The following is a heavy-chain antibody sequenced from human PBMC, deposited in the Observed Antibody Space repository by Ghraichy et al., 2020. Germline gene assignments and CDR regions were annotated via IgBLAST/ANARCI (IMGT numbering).Heavy chain of an antibody. CDR1: GFTVSSYA. J-gene: IGHJ3*02. D-gene: IGHD3-22*01. V-gene: IGHV3-23*01. Sequence: GGSLRLSCAASGFTVSSYAMSWVRQAPGKGLEWVSAIRGSGSSTYYTDSVKGRFTISRDNSKNTLYLQMNSLRAEDTAVYYCAKDRDYSDSSGYYFNAFDIWGQGTMVTVSS. CDR3: AKDRDYSDSSGYYFNAFDI. CDR2: IRGSGSST.